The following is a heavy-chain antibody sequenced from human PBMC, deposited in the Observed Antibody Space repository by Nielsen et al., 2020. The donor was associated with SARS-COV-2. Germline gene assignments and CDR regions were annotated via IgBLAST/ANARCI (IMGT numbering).Heavy chain of an antibody. V-gene: IGHV3-30*04. CDR2: ISDAGSSK. CDR3: VRSRQLWTTFDY. J-gene: IGHJ4*02. CDR1: GFTFSSYA. D-gene: IGHD5-18*01. Sequence: GESLKISCAASGFTFSSYAMHWVRQAPGKGLEWVAVISDAGSSKYYPDSVKGRFTISRDNSKNTLYLQMNSLRAEDTAVYDCVRSRQLWTTFDYWGQGTLVTVSS.